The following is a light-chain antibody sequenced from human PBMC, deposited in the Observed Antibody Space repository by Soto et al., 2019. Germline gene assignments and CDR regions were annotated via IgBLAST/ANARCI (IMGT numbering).Light chain of an antibody. V-gene: IGKV3-20*01. CDR1: QSVAANY. CDR3: QQYGTSRK. CDR2: GAS. J-gene: IGKJ1*01. Sequence: EVVLPQSPVTLSLSPRERSTLSYSASQSVAANYLAWYQQKRGQAPRLLIYGASTRAAGIPARFSGSGSGTDFTLTISRLEPEDFAVYYCQQYGTSRKFGEGTKVDIK.